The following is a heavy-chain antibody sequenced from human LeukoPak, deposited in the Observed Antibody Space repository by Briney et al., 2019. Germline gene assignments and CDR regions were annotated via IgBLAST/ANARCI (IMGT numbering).Heavy chain of an antibody. CDR3: ASDTNIVGADSGF. CDR2: ISSSGSTI. CDR1: GFTFSSYE. Sequence: GGSLRLSCAASGFTFSSYELNWVRQAPGKGLEWVSYISSSGSTIYYADSVKGRFTISRDNAKNSLYLQMNSLRAEDTAVYYCASDTNIVGADSGFWGQGTLVTVSS. D-gene: IGHD1-26*01. J-gene: IGHJ4*02. V-gene: IGHV3-48*03.